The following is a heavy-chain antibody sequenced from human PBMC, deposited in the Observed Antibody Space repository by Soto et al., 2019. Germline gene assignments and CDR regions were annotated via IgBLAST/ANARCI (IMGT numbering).Heavy chain of an antibody. D-gene: IGHD6-19*01. CDR1: GFTFGDYA. CDR2: IRSKAYGGTT. CDR3: TRGGAVAGYYFDY. Sequence: GGSLRLSCTASGFTFGDYAMSWFRQAPGKGLEWVGFIRSKAYGGTTEYAASVKGRFTISRDDSKSIAYLQMNSLETEDTAVYYCTRGGAVAGYYFDYCGQGSLVTGSS. J-gene: IGHJ4*02. V-gene: IGHV3-49*03.